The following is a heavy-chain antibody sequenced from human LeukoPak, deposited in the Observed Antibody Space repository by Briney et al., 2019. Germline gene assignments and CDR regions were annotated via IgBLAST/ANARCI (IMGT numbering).Heavy chain of an antibody. CDR2: INAGNGNT. CDR1: GYTFTSYA. D-gene: IGHD5-24*01. Sequence: VSVKVSCKASGYTFTSYAMHWVRQAPGQRLEWMGWINAGNGNTKYSQKFQGRVTITRDTSANTAYMELSSLRSEDTAVYYCARYPHGYFYFDYWGQGTLVTVSS. J-gene: IGHJ4*02. V-gene: IGHV1-3*01. CDR3: ARYPHGYFYFDY.